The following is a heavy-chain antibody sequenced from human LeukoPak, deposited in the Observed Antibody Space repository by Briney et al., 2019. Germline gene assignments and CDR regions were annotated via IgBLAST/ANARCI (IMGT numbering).Heavy chain of an antibody. CDR3: ARAPGGYYGSGSYSTYYYYYMDV. Sequence: GASVKVSCKASGYTFTSYGITWVRQAPGQGLEWMGWISAYNGNTNYAQKLQGRVTMTTDTSTSTAYMELRSLRSDDTAVYYCARAPGGYYGSGSYSTYYYYYMDVWGKGTTVTISS. V-gene: IGHV1-18*01. J-gene: IGHJ6*03. CDR2: ISAYNGNT. CDR1: GYTFTSYG. D-gene: IGHD3-10*01.